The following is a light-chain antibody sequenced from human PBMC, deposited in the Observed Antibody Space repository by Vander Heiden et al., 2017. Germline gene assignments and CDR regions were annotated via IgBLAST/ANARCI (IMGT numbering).Light chain of an antibody. CDR2: WAS. CDR1: QSVLYSPNNKNY. CDR3: QQYSSTPRT. V-gene: IGKV4-1*01. J-gene: IGKJ1*01. Sequence: IVITQTLDSVTLSLGERATINCKSSQSVLYSPNNKNYLAWYQQKPGQPPKLLIYWASTRQSGVPDRFSGSGSGTDFTLTISRLQAEDVAVYFCQQYSSTPRTFGQGTKVEIK.